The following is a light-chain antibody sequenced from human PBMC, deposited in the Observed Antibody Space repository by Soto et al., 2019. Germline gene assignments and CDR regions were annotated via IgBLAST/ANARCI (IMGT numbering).Light chain of an antibody. Sequence: DIQLTQSPSFLSASVGDRVTITCRASQGVKNDLVWFEQRSGKAPKLLIFGASTLENGVPSRFSGSGAGTEFTLTISSLQPEDFATYYCQQLNSYPFTFGQGTRLEIK. CDR1: QGVKND. J-gene: IGKJ5*01. CDR2: GAS. CDR3: QQLNSYPFT. V-gene: IGKV1-9*01.